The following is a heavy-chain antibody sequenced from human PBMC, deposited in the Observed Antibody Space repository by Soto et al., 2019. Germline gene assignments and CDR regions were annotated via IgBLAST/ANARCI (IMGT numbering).Heavy chain of an antibody. J-gene: IGHJ3*01. D-gene: IGHD6-19*01. CDR1: GFTFSSYS. CDR3: AKIHSGSSEDAFDV. Sequence: GGSLRLSCAASGFTFSSYSMNWVRQAPGKGLEWVSSISSSSSYIYYADSVKGRFTVSRDNSKNTMYLELNSLTAGDTAIYYCAKIHSGSSEDAFDVWGQGTVVTVSS. CDR2: ISSSSSYI. V-gene: IGHV3-21*04.